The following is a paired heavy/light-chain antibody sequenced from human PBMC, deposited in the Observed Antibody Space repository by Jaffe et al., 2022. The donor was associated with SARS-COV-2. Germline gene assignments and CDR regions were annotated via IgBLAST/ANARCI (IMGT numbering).Light chain of an antibody. V-gene: IGKV1-33*01. J-gene: IGKJ2*01. CDR2: DAS. CDR1: QDITNH. Sequence: DIQMTQSPPSLSASVGDRVTITCQASQDITNHLNWYQQKPGKAPKLLIYDASNLETGVPSRFSGSGSGTDFTFTISSLQPEDFATYYCQQYDNIVPYTFGQGTKLDIK. CDR3: QQYDNIVPYT.
Heavy chain of an antibody. V-gene: IGHV4-34*01. CDR1: GGSLSGYY. Sequence: QMRLQQWGAGLLKPSETLSLTCAVFGGSLSGYYWSWIRQPPGKGLEWIGEINHSGGINYNPSLKSRITVSVDTSKNQVSLKLSSVTAADTAVYYCATSRGYSRYWYYRFDYWGQGSLVTVSS. J-gene: IGHJ4*02. CDR2: INHSGGI. D-gene: IGHD6-13*01. CDR3: ATSRGYSRYWYYRFDY.